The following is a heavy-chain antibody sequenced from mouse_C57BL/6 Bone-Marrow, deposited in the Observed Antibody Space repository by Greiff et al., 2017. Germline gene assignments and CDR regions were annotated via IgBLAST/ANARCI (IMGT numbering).Heavy chain of an antibody. D-gene: IGHD2-1*01. Sequence: QVQLQQPGAELVKPGASVKLSCKASGYTFTSYWMQWVKQRPGQGLEWIGEIDPSDSYTNYNQKFKGKATLTVDTSSSTAYMQLSSLTSEDSAVYYCARQIYYGLWGQGTTLTVSS. J-gene: IGHJ2*01. CDR1: GYTFTSYW. CDR3: ARQIYYGL. CDR2: IDPSDSYT. V-gene: IGHV1-50*01.